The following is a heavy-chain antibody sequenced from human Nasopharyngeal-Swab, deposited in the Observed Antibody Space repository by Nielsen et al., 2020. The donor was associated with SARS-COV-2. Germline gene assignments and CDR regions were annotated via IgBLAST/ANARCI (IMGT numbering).Heavy chain of an antibody. CDR1: EYSFTGYW. D-gene: IGHD2-15*01. CDR3: ARLALGYCSGGSCYSWYLDY. J-gene: IGHJ4*02. CDR2: IYPGDSDT. Sequence: GESLKISCQGSEYSFTGYWIGWVRQMPGKGLEWMGIIYPGDSDTRYSPSFQGQVTISVDKSIGTTYLQWSSLKASDTAIYYCARLALGYCSGGSCYSWYLDYGGQGTLVSVS. V-gene: IGHV5-51*01.